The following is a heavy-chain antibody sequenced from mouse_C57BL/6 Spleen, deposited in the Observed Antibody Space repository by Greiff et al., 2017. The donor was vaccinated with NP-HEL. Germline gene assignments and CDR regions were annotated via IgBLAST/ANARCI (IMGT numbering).Heavy chain of an antibody. CDR1: GYTFTDYE. J-gene: IGHJ1*03. V-gene: IGHV1-15*01. CDR2: IDPETGGT. D-gene: IGHD1-1*01. Sequence: VQLQQSGAELVRPGASVTLSCKASGYTFTDYEMHWVKQTPVHGLEWIGAIDPETGGTAYNQKFKGKAILTADKSSSTAYMELRSLTSEDSAVYYCTNHYYGSSSYWYFDVWGTGTTVTVSS. CDR3: TNHYYGSSSYWYFDV.